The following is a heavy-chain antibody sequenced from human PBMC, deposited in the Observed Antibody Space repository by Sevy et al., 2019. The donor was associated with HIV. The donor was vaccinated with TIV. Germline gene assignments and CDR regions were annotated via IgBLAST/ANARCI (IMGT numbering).Heavy chain of an antibody. V-gene: IGHV3-23*01. CDR1: GFTFSSYA. Sequence: GESLKISCTSSGFTFSSYAMNWVRQAPGKGLEWVSTISHSGDSTYYADSVKGRFTISRDNSENTLYLQMNSLRAEDTALYYGAGRKVGDFWSGSIRGPWAGGPLFDYWGQGTLVTVSS. CDR3: AGRKVGDFWSGSIRGPWAGGPLFDY. CDR2: ISHSGDST. D-gene: IGHD3-3*01. J-gene: IGHJ4*02.